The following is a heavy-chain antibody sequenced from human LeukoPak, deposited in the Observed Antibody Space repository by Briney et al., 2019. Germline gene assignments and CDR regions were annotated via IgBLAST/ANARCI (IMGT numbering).Heavy chain of an antibody. CDR1: GYSFTSYW. CDR2: IYPGDSGT. J-gene: IGHJ4*02. V-gene: IGHV5-51*01. CDR3: ARHPDYYDSSGYYYS. Sequence: GESLKISCKGSGYSFTSYWIGWVRQMPGKGLEWMGTIYPGDSGTRYSPSFQGQVTISADKSISTAYLQWSSLKASDTAMYYCARHPDYYDSSGYYYSWGQGTLVTVSS. D-gene: IGHD3-22*01.